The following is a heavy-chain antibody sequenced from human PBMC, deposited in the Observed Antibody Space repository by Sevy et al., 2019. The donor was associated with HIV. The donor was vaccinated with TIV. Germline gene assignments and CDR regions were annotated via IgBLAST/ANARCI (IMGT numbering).Heavy chain of an antibody. Sequence: GGSLRLSCAASGFSFSSYGMHWVRQAPGKGLEWMSYIQYDGSNKDYGDSVKGRFTISRDNSKNPLYLQMNSLRVEDTAVFYCVKEGGGEGGDHWGEGTLVTVSS. V-gene: IGHV3-30*02. CDR1: GFSFSSYG. D-gene: IGHD2-21*01. CDR2: IQYDGSNK. CDR3: VKEGGGEGGDH. J-gene: IGHJ4*02.